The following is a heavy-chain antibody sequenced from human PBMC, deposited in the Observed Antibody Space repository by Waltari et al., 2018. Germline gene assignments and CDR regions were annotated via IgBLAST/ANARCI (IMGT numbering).Heavy chain of an antibody. CDR1: GYTFTSYA. D-gene: IGHD4-4*01. CDR2: INAGNGNT. V-gene: IGHV1-3*01. Sequence: QVQLVQSGAEVKKPGASVKVSCQASGYTFTSYAMHWVRQAPGQRLEWMGWINAGNGNTKYSQKFQGRVTITMDTSASTAYMELSSLRSEDTAVYYCARGPLGYSNYSPFDYWGQGTLVTVSS. J-gene: IGHJ4*02. CDR3: ARGPLGYSNYSPFDY.